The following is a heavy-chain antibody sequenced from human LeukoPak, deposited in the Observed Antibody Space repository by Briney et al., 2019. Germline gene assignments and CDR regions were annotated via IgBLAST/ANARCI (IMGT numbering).Heavy chain of an antibody. V-gene: IGHV3-53*01. Sequence: GGSLRLSCAASGLSVTSNYMSWVRQAPGKGLEWVSVIYSGGSTYYAGSVTGRFTISRDNSKNTLYLQMNSLRAEDTAVYYCARVLPAGNCFDDWGQGILVTVSS. CDR3: ARVLPAGNCFDD. D-gene: IGHD4-23*01. J-gene: IGHJ4*02. CDR2: IYSGGST. CDR1: GLSVTSNY.